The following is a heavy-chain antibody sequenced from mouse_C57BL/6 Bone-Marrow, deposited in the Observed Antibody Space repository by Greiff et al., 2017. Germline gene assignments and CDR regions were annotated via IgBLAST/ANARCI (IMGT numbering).Heavy chain of an antibody. CDR2: INPSNGGT. Sequence: VQLQQPGTELVKPGASVKLSCQASGYTFTSYWMHWVKQRPGQGLEWIGNINPSNGGTNYNEKFKSKATLTVDKASSTAYMQLSSLTSEDSAVYYCARPLIYEGSFAYWGQGTLVTVSA. CDR3: ARPLIYEGSFAY. D-gene: IGHD2-3*01. V-gene: IGHV1-53*01. J-gene: IGHJ3*01. CDR1: GYTFTSYW.